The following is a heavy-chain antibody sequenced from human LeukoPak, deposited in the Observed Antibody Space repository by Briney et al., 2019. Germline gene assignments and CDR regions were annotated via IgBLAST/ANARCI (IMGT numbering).Heavy chain of an antibody. D-gene: IGHD1-26*01. CDR1: GASISSYY. CDR3: ARGGNYWPQWWFDP. J-gene: IGHJ5*02. Sequence: SETLSLTCTVSGASISSYYWSWIRQPPGKRLEWIGYIYYTGSTSYNPSLKSRVTMSLDASKNQFSLELNSVTPADTAVYYCARGGNYWPQWWFDPWGRGTLVSVSS. V-gene: IGHV4-59*01. CDR2: IYYTGST.